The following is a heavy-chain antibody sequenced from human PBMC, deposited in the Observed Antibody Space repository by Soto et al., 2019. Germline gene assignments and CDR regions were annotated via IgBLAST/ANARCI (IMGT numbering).Heavy chain of an antibody. CDR1: GFTFSRYS. Sequence: ESLKISCAASGFTFSRYSMNWVRQAPGKGLEWVSSISSTTNYIYYADSMKGRFTVSRDNAKNSVYLDMNSLSAEDTAVYYCERESEDHTANCEYWGKGTLVTLS. CDR2: ISSTTNYI. J-gene: IGHJ4*02. CDR3: ERESEDHTANCEY. V-gene: IGHV3-21*01.